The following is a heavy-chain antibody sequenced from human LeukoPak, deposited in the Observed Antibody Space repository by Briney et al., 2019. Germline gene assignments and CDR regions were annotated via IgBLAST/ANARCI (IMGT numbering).Heavy chain of an antibody. CDR3: ARVVCSGGACSPLVPHYYYRMDV. V-gene: IGHV1-69*04. CDR2: IIPILGIA. Sequence: ASVKVSCKASGGTFSSYAISWVRQAPGQGLEWMGRIIPILGIANYAQKFQGRVTITADKSTSTAYMELSSLRSEDTAVYYCARVVCSGGACSPLVPHYYYRMDVWGQGTTVTVSS. J-gene: IGHJ6*02. CDR1: GGTFSSYA. D-gene: IGHD2-15*01.